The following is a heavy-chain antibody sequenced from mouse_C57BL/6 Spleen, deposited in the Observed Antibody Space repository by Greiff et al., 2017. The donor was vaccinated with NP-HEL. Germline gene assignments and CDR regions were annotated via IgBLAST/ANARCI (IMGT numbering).Heavy chain of an antibody. D-gene: IGHD2-4*01. J-gene: IGHJ4*01. CDR1: GYTFTNYW. CDR2: IYPGGGYT. Sequence: QVHVKQSGAELVRPGTSVKMSCKASGYTFTNYWIGWAKQRPGHGLEWIGDIYPGGGYTNYNEKFKGKATLTADKSSSTAYMQFSSLTSEDSAIYYCARGDDYDGYAMDYWGQGTSVTVSS. V-gene: IGHV1-63*01. CDR3: ARGDDYDGYAMDY.